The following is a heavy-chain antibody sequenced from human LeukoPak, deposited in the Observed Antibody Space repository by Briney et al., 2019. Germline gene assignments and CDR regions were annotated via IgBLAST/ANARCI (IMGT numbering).Heavy chain of an antibody. J-gene: IGHJ4*02. V-gene: IGHV4-4*02. D-gene: IGHD6-13*01. CDR2: IYHSGST. CDR1: GGSISSSNW. Sequence: SSETLSLTCAVSGGSISSSNWWRWVRQPPGKGLEWIGEIYHSGSTNYNPSLTSRVTIAVDKCKNQFSLKLSSVTAAETAVYYCARVGPPTTVAAADPYYFDYWGQGTLVTVSS. CDR3: ARVGPPTTVAAADPYYFDY.